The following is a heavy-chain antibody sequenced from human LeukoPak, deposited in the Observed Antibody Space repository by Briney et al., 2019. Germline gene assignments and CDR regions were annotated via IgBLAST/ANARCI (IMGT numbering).Heavy chain of an antibody. V-gene: IGHV4-59*01. D-gene: IGHD3-10*01. Sequence: SETLSLTCTVSGDSISSYYWSWIRQPPGKGLEWIGYLYYSGSTNSNLSLKSRVTMSVDTSKNQFSLKLRSVTAADTAVYYCARGGSGISNAFDIWGQGTMVTVSS. J-gene: IGHJ3*02. CDR2: LYYSGST. CDR3: ARGGSGISNAFDI. CDR1: GDSISSYY.